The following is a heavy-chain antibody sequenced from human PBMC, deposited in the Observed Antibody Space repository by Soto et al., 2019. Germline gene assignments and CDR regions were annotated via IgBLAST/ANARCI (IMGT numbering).Heavy chain of an antibody. CDR2: IIPIFGTA. CDR3: ARRSRYCSSTSCYNRFDY. J-gene: IGHJ4*02. D-gene: IGHD2-2*02. Sequence: VSCKASGGTFSSYAISWVRQAPGQGLEWMGGIIPIFGTANYAQKFQGRVTITADESTSTAYMELSSLRSEDTAGYYCARRSRYCSSTSCYNRFDYWGQGTLVTVSS. V-gene: IGHV1-69*01. CDR1: GGTFSSYA.